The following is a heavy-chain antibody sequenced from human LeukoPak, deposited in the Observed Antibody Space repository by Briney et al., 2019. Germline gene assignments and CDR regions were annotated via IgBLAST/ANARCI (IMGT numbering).Heavy chain of an antibody. Sequence: GASVKVSCTASGYTFTGYYMHWVRQAPGQGLEWMGWINPNSGGTNYAQKFQGRVTMTRDTSISTAYMELSRLRSGDTAVYYCANMYLRGNWFDPWGQGTLVTVSS. V-gene: IGHV1-2*02. J-gene: IGHJ5*02. CDR1: GYTFTGYY. CDR2: INPNSGGT. CDR3: ANMYLRGNWFDP. D-gene: IGHD2-8*01.